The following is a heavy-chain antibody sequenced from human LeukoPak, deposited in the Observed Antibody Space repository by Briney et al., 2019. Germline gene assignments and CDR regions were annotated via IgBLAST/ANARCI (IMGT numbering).Heavy chain of an antibody. CDR3: ARDQEQQLEFDY. J-gene: IGHJ4*01. V-gene: IGHV6-1*01. D-gene: IGHD6-13*01. CDR1: GVSVSSNSAA. CDR2: RYYRSKRYN. Sequence: SQTLSLTCAISGVSVSSNSAAWNWIRQSPSRGLEWLVRRYYRSKRYNDYAVSVKSRITINPVTSKKQCSLQLNSVTPEDTTVYYCARDQEQQLEFDYWGHGTLVTVSS.